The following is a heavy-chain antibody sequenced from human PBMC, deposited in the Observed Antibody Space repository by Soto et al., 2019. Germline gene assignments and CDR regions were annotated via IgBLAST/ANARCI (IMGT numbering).Heavy chain of an antibody. D-gene: IGHD1-1*01. V-gene: IGHV4-4*02. CDR1: GGSISSSNW. Sequence: SETLSLTCAVSGGSISSSNWWSWVRQPPGKGLEWIGEIYHSGSTNYNPSLKSRVTISVDKSKNQFSLQLSSVTAADTAVYYCAILERRRWSYFDYWGQGTLVTVSS. CDR3: AILERRRWSYFDY. J-gene: IGHJ4*02. CDR2: IYHSGST.